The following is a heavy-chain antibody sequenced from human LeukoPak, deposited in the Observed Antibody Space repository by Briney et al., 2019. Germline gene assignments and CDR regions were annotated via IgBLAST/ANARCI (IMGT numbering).Heavy chain of an antibody. CDR1: GVTFYVYA. J-gene: IGHJ3*02. V-gene: IGHV3-9*01. D-gene: IGHD6-13*01. CDR3: PKGQCPVCMEITGTGAGVAIDI. CDR2: ISRNSGSI. Sequence: PGGSLRLSCAVSGVTFYVYAMHSARQAPGKGLEWVSGISRNSGSIGYADSVKGRFTISRDNAKNSLYMQMTSLRAEATALYYRPKGQCPVCMEITGTGAGVAIDIWGQGTMVTVSS.